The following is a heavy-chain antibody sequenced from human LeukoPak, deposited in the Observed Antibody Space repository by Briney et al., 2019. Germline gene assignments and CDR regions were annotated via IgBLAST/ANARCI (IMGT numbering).Heavy chain of an antibody. CDR2: TYYSGST. Sequence: SETLSLTCTVSGGSISSGGYYWSWIRQHPGKGLEWIGYTYYSGSTYYNQSLKSRVTISVDTSKNQFSLKLTSVTAADTAVYYCARGRDSFNSWGQGTLVTVSS. CDR3: ARGRDSFNS. CDR1: GGSISSGGYY. V-gene: IGHV4-31*03. J-gene: IGHJ4*02.